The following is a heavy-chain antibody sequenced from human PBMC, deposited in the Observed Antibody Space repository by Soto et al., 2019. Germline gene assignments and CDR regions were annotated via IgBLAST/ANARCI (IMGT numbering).Heavy chain of an antibody. Sequence: ASVKVSCKASVYTFTSYGISWLRQAPEQGLEGMGWISAYNGNTNYAQKLQGRVTRTTDTSTSTAYMELRSLRSDDTAVYYCARGRSYPYPVVDYCDSSGYLSFDYWGQGTLVTVSS. J-gene: IGHJ4*02. CDR3: ARGRSYPYPVVDYCDSSGYLSFDY. V-gene: IGHV1-18*01. CDR1: VYTFTSYG. D-gene: IGHD3-22*01. CDR2: ISAYNGNT.